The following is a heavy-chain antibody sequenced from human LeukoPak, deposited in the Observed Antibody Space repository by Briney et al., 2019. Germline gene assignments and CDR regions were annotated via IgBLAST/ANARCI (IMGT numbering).Heavy chain of an antibody. J-gene: IGHJ5*02. Sequence: SGTLSLTCTVSGGSISSYYWSWIRQPAGKGLEWIGRIYTSGSTNYNPSLKSRVTMSVDTSKNQFSLKLSSVTAADTAVYYCARVVAGYCSSTSCYTRPNWFDPWGQGTLVTVSS. CDR3: ARVVAGYCSSTSCYTRPNWFDP. V-gene: IGHV4-4*07. CDR1: GGSISSYY. CDR2: IYTSGST. D-gene: IGHD2-2*02.